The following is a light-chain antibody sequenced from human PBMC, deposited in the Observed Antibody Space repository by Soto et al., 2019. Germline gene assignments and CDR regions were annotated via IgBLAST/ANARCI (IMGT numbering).Light chain of an antibody. Sequence: IVLPQSPGTLSLSPGEGATLSCRASQSVSSSYLAWYQQKFGQAPRLLIYGASSRATGIPDRFSGSGSGTDFTLTLSRVEPDDFAVYYCQHFRAVGQGTRLEIK. CDR2: GAS. CDR3: QHFRA. CDR1: QSVSSSY. J-gene: IGKJ5*01. V-gene: IGKV3-20*01.